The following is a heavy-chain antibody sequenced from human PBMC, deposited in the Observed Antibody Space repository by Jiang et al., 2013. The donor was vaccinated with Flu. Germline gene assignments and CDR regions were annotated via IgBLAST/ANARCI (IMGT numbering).Heavy chain of an antibody. D-gene: IGHD3-22*01. CDR3: ARHLGGYYYDGSAYYVQHFEH. CDR2: FYYSGIT. CDR1: GGSLSSYY. J-gene: IGHJ4*02. Sequence: GLVKPSETLSLTCTVSGGSLSSYYWSWIRQPPGKGLEWIAYFYYSGITNYNPSLKRRVTISVDTSKNQFSLRLSSVTAADTAVYYCARHLGGYYYDGSAYYVQHFEHWGQGALVTVSS. V-gene: IGHV4-59*08.